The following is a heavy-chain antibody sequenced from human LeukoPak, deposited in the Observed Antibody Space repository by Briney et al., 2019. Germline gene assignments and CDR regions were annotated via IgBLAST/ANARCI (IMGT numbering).Heavy chain of an antibody. CDR2: VYNSGDT. CDR1: GGSTRSDY. J-gene: IGHJ2*01. D-gene: IGHD3-16*01. V-gene: IGHV4-59*08. Sequence: PSETLSLTCTVSGGSTRSDYWSWIRQSPGKGLEWVGYVYNSGDTGKNPSLKSRVTILLVTSKNQCSLKLTSVSAADTAVYYCARLKLGAYFDLWGRGTLVTVSS. CDR3: ARLKLGAYFDL.